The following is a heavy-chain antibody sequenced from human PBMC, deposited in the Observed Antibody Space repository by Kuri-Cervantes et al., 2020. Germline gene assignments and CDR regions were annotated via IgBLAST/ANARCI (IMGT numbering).Heavy chain of an antibody. Sequence: GESLKISCAASGFTFSSYSMNWVRQAPGKGLEWVSSISSSSSYIYYADSVKGRFTISRDNAKNSLYLQMNSLRAEDTAVYYCARGEYNSGNYWGQGTLVTVSS. D-gene: IGHD6-19*01. CDR2: ISSSSSYI. CDR3: ARGEYNSGNY. CDR1: GFTFSSYS. J-gene: IGHJ4*02. V-gene: IGHV3-21*01.